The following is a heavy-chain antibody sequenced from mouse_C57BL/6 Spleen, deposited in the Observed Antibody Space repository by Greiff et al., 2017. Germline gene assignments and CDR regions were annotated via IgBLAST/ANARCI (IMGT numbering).Heavy chain of an antibody. CDR2: IYWGDDK. CDR1: GFSLSTSGMG. CDR3: ARVYDY. J-gene: IGHJ3*01. Sequence: QVTLKVSGPGILQSSQTLSLTCSFSGFSLSTSGMGVSWIRQPSGKGLEWLAHIYWGDDKRHNPSLKRRLTISRDTSRNRVFLNITGLDTADTAAYYCARVYDYWGQGIWVIFSA. D-gene: IGHD1-1*01. V-gene: IGHV8-12*01.